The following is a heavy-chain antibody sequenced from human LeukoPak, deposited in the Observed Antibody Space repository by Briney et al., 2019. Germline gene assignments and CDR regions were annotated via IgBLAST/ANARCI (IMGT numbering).Heavy chain of an antibody. CDR2: ISGSGGST. Sequence: AGGSLRLSCAASGFTFSSYAMSWVRQAPGKGLEWVSAISGSGGSTYYADSVKGRFTISRDNSKNTLYLQMNSLRAEDTAVYYCAKDIGVTMVRGVIIKWGFWDYWGQGTLVTVSS. CDR3: AKDIGVTMVRGVIIKWGFWDY. V-gene: IGHV3-23*01. J-gene: IGHJ4*02. CDR1: GFTFSSYA. D-gene: IGHD3-10*01.